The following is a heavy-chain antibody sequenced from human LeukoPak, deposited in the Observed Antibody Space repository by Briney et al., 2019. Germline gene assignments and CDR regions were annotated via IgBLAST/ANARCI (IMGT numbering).Heavy chain of an antibody. J-gene: IGHJ4*02. V-gene: IGHV3-20*04. D-gene: IGHD2-2*01. Sequence: GGSLRLSCAASGFSFEDYGMSWVRQAPGKGLEWVSGINRKGASAGYADSVKGRFTISRDNAKNSLYLQMNSLRAEDTAVYYCARDDCSSASCYFWDSWGQGTPVTVSS. CDR2: INRKGASA. CDR3: ARDDCSSASCYFWDS. CDR1: GFSFEDYG.